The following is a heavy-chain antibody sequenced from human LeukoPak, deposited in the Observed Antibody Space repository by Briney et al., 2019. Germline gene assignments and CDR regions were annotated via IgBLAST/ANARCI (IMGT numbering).Heavy chain of an antibody. CDR3: AKAAYSGRSYVYAFDI. Sequence: GRSLRLSCTASGFTFDDYAMHWVRQGPGKGLEWVSGISWNSGSTGYADSVKGRFTISRDNAKNSLYLQMTSLRAEDTALYYCAKAAYSGRSYVYAFDIWGQGTMVTVSS. D-gene: IGHD1-26*01. V-gene: IGHV3-9*01. CDR1: GFTFDDYA. CDR2: ISWNSGST. J-gene: IGHJ3*02.